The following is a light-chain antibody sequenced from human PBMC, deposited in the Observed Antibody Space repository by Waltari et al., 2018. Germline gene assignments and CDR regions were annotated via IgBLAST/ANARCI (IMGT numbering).Light chain of an antibody. Sequence: EIQMTQSSSYLSASVGDRVTNTCRASQSISSYLNLYQQKPGKAPKLLIYAASSLQSGVPSRFSGSGSGTDFTLTISRLQPEDFATYYCQQCYSTRFTFGPGTKVDIK. CDR3: QQCYSTRFT. V-gene: IGKV1-39*01. CDR1: QSISSY. CDR2: AAS. J-gene: IGKJ3*01.